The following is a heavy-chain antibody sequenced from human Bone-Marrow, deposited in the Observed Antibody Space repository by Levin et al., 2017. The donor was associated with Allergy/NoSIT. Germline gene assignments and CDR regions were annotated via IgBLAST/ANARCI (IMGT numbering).Heavy chain of an antibody. CDR2: INHSGST. J-gene: IGHJ6*03. V-gene: IGHV4-34*01. D-gene: IGHD2-15*01. CDR1: GGSFSGYY. Sequence: SETLSLTCAVYGGSFSGYYWTWIRQPPGKGLEWIGTINHSGSTNYNPSLKNRVTISVDTSKTQFSLKLSSVTAADTAVYYCARDILYYSFYMDVWGKGTTVTVSS. CDR3: ARDILYYSFYMDV.